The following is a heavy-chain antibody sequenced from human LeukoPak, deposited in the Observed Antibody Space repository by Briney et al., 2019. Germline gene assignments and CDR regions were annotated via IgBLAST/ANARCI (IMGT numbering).Heavy chain of an antibody. V-gene: IGHV3-30*02. CDR1: GFNFSAYG. J-gene: IGHJ4*02. CDR3: AKDVLRDSRDGYNYADY. CDR2: IRYDGTNK. Sequence: GGSLRLSCAASGFNFSAYGMHWVRQAPGKGLEWVAFIRYDGTNKYYADSVKGRFTISRDNSKNTLFLQMNSLRAEDTAMFYCAKDVLRDSRDGYNYADYWGQGTLVTVSS. D-gene: IGHD5-24*01.